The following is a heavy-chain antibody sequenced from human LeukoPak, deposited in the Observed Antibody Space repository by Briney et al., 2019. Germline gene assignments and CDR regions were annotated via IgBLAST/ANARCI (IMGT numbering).Heavy chain of an antibody. CDR3: ARGSWSGYYASGWYLSAFDI. V-gene: IGHV4-59*11. CDR1: GGSISSHY. J-gene: IGHJ3*02. D-gene: IGHD6-19*01. CDR2: IYYSGGT. Sequence: PSETLSLTCTVSGGSISSHYWSWIRQPPGKGLEWIGYIYYSGGTNYNPSLKSRVTISVDTSKNQFSLRLSSVTAADTALYYCARGSWSGYYASGWYLSAFDIWGQGTLVTVSS.